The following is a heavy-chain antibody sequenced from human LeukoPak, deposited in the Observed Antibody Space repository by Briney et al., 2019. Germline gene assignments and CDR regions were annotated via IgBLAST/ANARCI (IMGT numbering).Heavy chain of an antibody. Sequence: SETLSLTCTVSGGSISSSSYYWGWIRQPPGKGLEWIGSIYYSGSTYYNPSLKSRVTISVDTSKNQFSLKLSSVTAADTAVYYCARGSYYYYYMDVWGKGTTVTVSS. J-gene: IGHJ6*03. CDR3: ARGSYYYYYMDV. CDR1: GGSISSSSYY. CDR2: IYYSGST. V-gene: IGHV4-39*07.